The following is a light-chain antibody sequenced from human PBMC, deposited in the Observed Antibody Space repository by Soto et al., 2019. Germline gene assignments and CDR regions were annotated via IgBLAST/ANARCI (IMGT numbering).Light chain of an antibody. V-gene: IGKV1-12*01. CDR2: AAS. CDR3: QQINSFPPT. J-gene: IGKJ4*01. CDR1: QGVSIW. Sequence: DIQMTQSPSSVSSSVGYRFTITCLASQGVSIWLAWYQQKPGKAPNLLIYAASSLRSGVPSRFSGSGSGTGFALTISSLQPEDFAAYYCQQINSFPPTFGGGTKVDI.